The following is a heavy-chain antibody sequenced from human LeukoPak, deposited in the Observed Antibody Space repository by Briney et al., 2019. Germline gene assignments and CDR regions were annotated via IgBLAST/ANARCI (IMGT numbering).Heavy chain of an antibody. J-gene: IGHJ4*02. Sequence: ASVKVSCKASGYTFSNYGIHWVRQAPGHGLEWMGWISGINTNTNYAQKVQGRVTMAADTSTATAYMEQRSLRSDDTAVYYCARARFSSKNRDGYFDSWGEGTLVTVSS. V-gene: IGHV1-18*01. CDR2: ISGINTNT. D-gene: IGHD6-13*01. CDR3: ARARFSSKNRDGYFDS. CDR1: GYTFSNYG.